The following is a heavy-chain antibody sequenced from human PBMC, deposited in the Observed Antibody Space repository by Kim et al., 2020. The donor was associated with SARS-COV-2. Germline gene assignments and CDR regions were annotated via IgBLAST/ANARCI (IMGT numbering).Heavy chain of an antibody. V-gene: IGHV3-23*01. J-gene: IGHJ4*02. CDR2: ISGSGTTT. CDR1: GFTFSSYA. Sequence: LSLTCAASGFTFSSYAMSWVRRAPGKGLEWVSAISGSGTTTYYADSVKGRFTLSSDNSKNTLYLQLNSLRAEDTAVYYCAKMSSGGWRPIDYWGQGTLVTVSS. CDR3: AKMSSGGWRPIDY. D-gene: IGHD6-19*01.